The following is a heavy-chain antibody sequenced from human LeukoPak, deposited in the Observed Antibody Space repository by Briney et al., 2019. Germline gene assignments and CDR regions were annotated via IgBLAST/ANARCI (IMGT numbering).Heavy chain of an antibody. Sequence: SVKVSCKASGGTFSSYAISWVRQAPGQGLEWMGGIIPIFGTANYAQKFQGRVTITADESTSTAYMELSSLRSEDTAVYYCARDQRLQRAYYYYMDVWGKGTTVTVSS. J-gene: IGHJ6*03. V-gene: IGHV1-69*01. D-gene: IGHD4-11*01. CDR2: IIPIFGTA. CDR1: GGTFSSYA. CDR3: ARDQRLQRAYYYYMDV.